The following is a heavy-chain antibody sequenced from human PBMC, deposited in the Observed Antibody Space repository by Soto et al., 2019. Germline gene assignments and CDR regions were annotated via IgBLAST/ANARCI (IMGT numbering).Heavy chain of an antibody. CDR1: GLTVSRNY. V-gene: IGHV3-53*01. D-gene: IGHD2-2*02. Sequence: GGSLRLSCAASGLTVSRNYMSWVRQAPGKGLEWISVLYSGGNTFYADALKGRFTISRDNSQNTLYLQINNLRAEDTAVYYCARGGNTHFDYWGQGTRVTVSS. CDR2: LYSGGNT. CDR3: ARGGNTHFDY. J-gene: IGHJ4*02.